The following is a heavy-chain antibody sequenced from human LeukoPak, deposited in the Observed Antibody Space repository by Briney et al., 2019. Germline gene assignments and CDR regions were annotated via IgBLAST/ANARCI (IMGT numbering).Heavy chain of an antibody. CDR1: GFTFSSYG. CDR3: AGAGVRAFDI. CDR2: IWYDGSNK. Sequence: GGSLRLSCAASGFTFSSYGMHWVPQAPGKGLEWVAVIWYDGSNKYYADSVKGRFTISRDNSKNTLYLQMNSLRAEDTAVYYCAGAGVRAFDIWGQGTMVTVSS. J-gene: IGHJ3*02. V-gene: IGHV3-33*01. D-gene: IGHD3-10*01.